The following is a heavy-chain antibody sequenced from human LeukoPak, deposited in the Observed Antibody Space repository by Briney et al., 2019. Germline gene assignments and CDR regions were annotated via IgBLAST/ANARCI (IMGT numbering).Heavy chain of an antibody. J-gene: IGHJ3*02. D-gene: IGHD3-9*01. V-gene: IGHV4-38-2*02. CDR2: IYHSGST. CDR3: ARDLLNRLSAGAFDI. CDR1: GYSISSGYY. Sequence: PSETLSLTCAVSGYSISSGYYWGWIRQPPGKGLEWIGSIYHSGSTYYNPSLKSRVTISVDTSKNQFSLKLSSVTAADTSVYYCARDLLNRLSAGAFDIWGQGTMVTVSS.